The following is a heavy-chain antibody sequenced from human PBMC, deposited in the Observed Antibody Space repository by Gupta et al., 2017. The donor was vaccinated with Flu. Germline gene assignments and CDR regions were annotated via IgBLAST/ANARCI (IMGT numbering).Heavy chain of an antibody. Sequence: EVQLLESGGGLVQPGGSLRLSCAASGFTFSSYAMSWVRQAPGKGLEWVSAISGSGGSTYYADSVKGRFTISRDNSKNTLYLQMNSLRAEDTAVYYCAIFAPHYDFWSGSTFDYWGQGTLVTVSS. CDR2: ISGSGGST. CDR3: AIFAPHYDFWSGSTFDY. D-gene: IGHD3-3*01. V-gene: IGHV3-23*01. CDR1: GFTFSSYA. J-gene: IGHJ4*02.